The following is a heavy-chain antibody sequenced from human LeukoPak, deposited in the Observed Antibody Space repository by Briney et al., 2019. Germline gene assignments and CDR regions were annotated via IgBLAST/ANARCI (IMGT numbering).Heavy chain of an antibody. CDR1: GGTFSSYA. Sequence: SVKVSCKASGGTFSSYAISWVRQAPGQGLEWMGGIIPIFGAPQYAQNFQGRVTITADESTSTAYMEPSSLRSEDTAIYYCAREGIAAYVWGQGTLVTVSS. CDR2: IIPIFGAP. D-gene: IGHD6-6*01. CDR3: AREGIAAYV. J-gene: IGHJ4*02. V-gene: IGHV1-69*13.